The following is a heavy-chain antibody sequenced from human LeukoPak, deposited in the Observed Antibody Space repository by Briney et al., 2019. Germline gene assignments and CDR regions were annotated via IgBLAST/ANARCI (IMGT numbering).Heavy chain of an antibody. J-gene: IGHJ4*02. Sequence: GGSLRLSCAASGFTFSNYWMTWVRQAPGKGLEWVANIRQDGREKNYVDSVKGRFTISRDNAKNSLILQMNRLRAEDTAVYYCARDVSDENGSASRIHLDSWGQGTLVSVSS. CDR3: ARDVSDENGSASRIHLDS. CDR2: IRQDGREK. V-gene: IGHV3-7*03. CDR1: GFTFSNYW. D-gene: IGHD6-6*01.